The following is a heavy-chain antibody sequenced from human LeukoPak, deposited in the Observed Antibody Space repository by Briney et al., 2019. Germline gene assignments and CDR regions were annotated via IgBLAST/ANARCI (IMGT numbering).Heavy chain of an antibody. CDR2: IRSKAYGGTT. J-gene: IGHJ4*02. CDR1: GFTFGDYA. Sequence: GSLRLSCTASGFTFGDYAMSWVRQAPGEGLGWVGFIRSKAYGGTTEYAASVKGRFTISRDDSKSIAYLQMNSLKTEDTAVYYCTREERYCSGGSCYVVDYWGQGTLVTVSS. V-gene: IGHV3-49*04. CDR3: TREERYCSGGSCYVVDY. D-gene: IGHD2-15*01.